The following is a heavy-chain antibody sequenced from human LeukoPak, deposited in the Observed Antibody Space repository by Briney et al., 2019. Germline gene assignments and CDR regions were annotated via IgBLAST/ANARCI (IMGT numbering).Heavy chain of an antibody. CDR2: IIPIFDTT. Sequence: SVKVSCKPSGGTFSSYTISWVRQAPGQGLEWMGGIIPIFDTTNYAQKFQGRVTITADESTSTAYMELSSLRSEDTAVYYCARSPLKIVVVPANYFYYMDVWGKGTTVTVSS. J-gene: IGHJ6*03. D-gene: IGHD2-2*01. CDR1: GGTFSSYT. V-gene: IGHV1-69*13. CDR3: ARSPLKIVVVPANYFYYMDV.